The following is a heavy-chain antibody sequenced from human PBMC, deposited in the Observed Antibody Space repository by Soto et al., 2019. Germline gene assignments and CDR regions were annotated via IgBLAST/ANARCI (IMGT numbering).Heavy chain of an antibody. J-gene: IGHJ5*02. CDR2: ISAYNGNT. CDR1: GYTFTSYG. Sequence: ASVKVSCKASGYTFTSYGISWVRQAPGQGLEWMGWISAYNGNTNYAQKLQGRVTMTTDTSTSTAYMELRSLRSDDTAVYYCARAVELYCSGGSCYYNWFDPWGRGTLVTVSS. V-gene: IGHV1-18*01. CDR3: ARAVELYCSGGSCYYNWFDP. D-gene: IGHD2-15*01.